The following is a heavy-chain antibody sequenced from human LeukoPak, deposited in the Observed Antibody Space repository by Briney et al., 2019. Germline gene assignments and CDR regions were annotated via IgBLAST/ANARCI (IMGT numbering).Heavy chain of an antibody. CDR1: GFTFSSYE. V-gene: IGHV3-48*03. CDR2: ISSSGSTI. Sequence: GGSLRLSCAASGFTFSSYEMNWVRQAPGKGLEWVSYISSSGSTIYYADSVKGRFTISRDNAKNSLYLQMNSLRAEDTAVYYCAKNGDRGAYCSGGSCYPYYYYYIDVWGKGTTVTISS. D-gene: IGHD2-15*01. CDR3: AKNGDRGAYCSGGSCYPYYYYYIDV. J-gene: IGHJ6*03.